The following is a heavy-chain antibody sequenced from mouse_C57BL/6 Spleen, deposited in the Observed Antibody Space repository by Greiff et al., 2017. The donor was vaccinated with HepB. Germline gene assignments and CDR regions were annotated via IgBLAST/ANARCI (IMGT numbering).Heavy chain of an antibody. CDR3: ARYLITTVVATGYFDV. CDR1: GYTFTSYW. V-gene: IGHV1-55*01. Sequence: QVQLQQPGAELVKPGASVKMSCKASGYTFTSYWITWVKQRPGQGLEWIGDIYPGSGSTNYNEKFKSKATLTVDTSSSTAYMQLSSLTSEDSAVYYCARYLITTVVATGYFDVWGTGTTVTVSS. J-gene: IGHJ1*03. D-gene: IGHD1-1*01. CDR2: IYPGSGST.